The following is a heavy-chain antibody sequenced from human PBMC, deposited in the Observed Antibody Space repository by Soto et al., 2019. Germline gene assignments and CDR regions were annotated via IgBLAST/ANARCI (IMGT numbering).Heavy chain of an antibody. D-gene: IGHD3-3*01. Sequence: GGSLRLSCAASGFTFSSYGMHWVRQAPGKGLEWVAVIWYDGSNKYYADSVKGRFTISRGNSKNTLHLQMNSLRAEDTAVYYCARDAVFWSGSYGDYYYAMDVWGQGTTVTVSS. V-gene: IGHV3-33*01. J-gene: IGHJ6*02. CDR3: ARDAVFWSGSYGDYYYAMDV. CDR2: IWYDGSNK. CDR1: GFTFSSYG.